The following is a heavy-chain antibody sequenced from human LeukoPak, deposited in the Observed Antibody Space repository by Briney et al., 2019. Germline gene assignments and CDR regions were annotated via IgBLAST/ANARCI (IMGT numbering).Heavy chain of an antibody. J-gene: IGHJ4*02. D-gene: IGHD5-18*01. CDR2: MNPNSGNT. Sequence: ASVKVSCKASGYTFTSYAMHWVRQAPGQRLEWMGWMNPNSGNTGYAQKFQGRVTMTRNTSISTAYMELSSLRSEDTAVYYCARGQAMARVWGQGTLVTVSS. CDR3: ARGQAMARV. V-gene: IGHV1-8*02. CDR1: GYTFTSYA.